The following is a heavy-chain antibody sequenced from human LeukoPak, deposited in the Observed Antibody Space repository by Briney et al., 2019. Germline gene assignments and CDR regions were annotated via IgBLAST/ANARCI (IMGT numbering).Heavy chain of an antibody. CDR1: GFTFSSYW. CDR3: VRGDTIFGVVTYYFHYYMDV. J-gene: IGHJ6*03. V-gene: IGHV3-74*01. Sequence: GGSLRLSCGASGFTFSSYWMHWVRQAPGKGLVWVSRINNDGSSTSYADSVQGRFTISRDNAKNTLYLQMNSLRAEDTALYYCVRGDTIFGVVTYYFHYYMDVWGKGTTVTVSS. D-gene: IGHD3-3*01. CDR2: INNDGSST.